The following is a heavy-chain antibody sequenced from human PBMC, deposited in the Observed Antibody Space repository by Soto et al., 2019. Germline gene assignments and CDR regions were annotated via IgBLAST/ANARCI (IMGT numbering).Heavy chain of an antibody. CDR3: ASGPPFKYSSSFNYYYGMDV. CDR1: GGSISSSSYY. D-gene: IGHD6-13*01. CDR2: IYYSGST. Sequence: PSETLSLTCTVSGGSISSSSYYWGWIRQPPGKGLEWIGSIYYSGSTYYNPSLKSRVTISVDTSKNQFSLKLSSVTAADTAVYYCASGPPFKYSSSFNYYYGMDVWGQGTTVTVSS. V-gene: IGHV4-39*01. J-gene: IGHJ6*02.